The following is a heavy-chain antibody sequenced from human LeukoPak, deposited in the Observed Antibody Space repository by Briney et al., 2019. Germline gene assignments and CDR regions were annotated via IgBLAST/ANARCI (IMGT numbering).Heavy chain of an antibody. D-gene: IGHD3-22*01. Sequence: GGSLRLSCTASGFTFGDYAMSWFRQAPGKGLEWVGFIRSKAYGGTTEYAASVKGRFTISRDDSKSIAYLQMNSLKTEDTAVYYCTRSNYYDSSGYLYYFDYWGQGTLVTVSS. CDR3: TRSNYYDSSGYLYYFDY. CDR1: GFTFGDYA. J-gene: IGHJ4*02. V-gene: IGHV3-49*03. CDR2: IRSKAYGGTT.